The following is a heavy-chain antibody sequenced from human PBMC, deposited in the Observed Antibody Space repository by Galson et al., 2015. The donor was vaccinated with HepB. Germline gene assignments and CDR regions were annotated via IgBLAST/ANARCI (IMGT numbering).Heavy chain of an antibody. V-gene: IGHV3-13*05. J-gene: IGHJ6*02. CDR1: GFTFSNYD. CDR3: GRAGLMVRGLDGMDV. Sequence: SLRLSCAASGFTFSNYDIHWVRQTTGKGLEWVSAIGIAGNPFYSDSVKGRFTISRENAKNSVYLQMNSLTVADTAVYYCGRAGLMVRGLDGMDVWGQGTTVTVSS. D-gene: IGHD3-10*01. CDR2: IGIAGNP.